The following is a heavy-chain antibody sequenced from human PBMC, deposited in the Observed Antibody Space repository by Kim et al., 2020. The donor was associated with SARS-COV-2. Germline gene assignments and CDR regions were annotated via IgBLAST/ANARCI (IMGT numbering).Heavy chain of an antibody. D-gene: IGHD2-8*01. CDR3: ARAGCTNGVCYGFDNWFDP. CDR1: GYTFTSYG. J-gene: IGHJ5*02. Sequence: ASVKVSCKASGYTFTSYGISWVRQAPGQGLEWMGWISAYNGNTNYAQKLQGRVTMTTDTSTSTAYMELRSLRSDDTAVYYCARAGCTNGVCYGFDNWFDPWGQGTLVTVSS. V-gene: IGHV1-18*01. CDR2: ISAYNGNT.